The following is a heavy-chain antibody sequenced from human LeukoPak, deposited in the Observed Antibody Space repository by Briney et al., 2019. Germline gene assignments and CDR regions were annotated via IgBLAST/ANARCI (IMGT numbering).Heavy chain of an antibody. D-gene: IGHD3-9*01. CDR3: ARDIPSILTGYYV. CDR1: GFTFSSYA. J-gene: IGHJ4*02. Sequence: GGSLRLSCAASGFTFSSYAMHWVRQAPGKGLEWVAVISYDGSNKYYADSVKGRFTISRDNSKNTLYLQMNSLRAEDTAVYYCARDIPSILTGYYVWGQGTLATVSS. CDR2: ISYDGSNK. V-gene: IGHV3-30*14.